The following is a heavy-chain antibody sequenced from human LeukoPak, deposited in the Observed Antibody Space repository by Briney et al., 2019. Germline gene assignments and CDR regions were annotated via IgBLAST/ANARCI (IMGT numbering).Heavy chain of an antibody. CDR3: ARGPYSSGWFSVY. D-gene: IGHD6-19*01. Sequence: RPGGSLRLSCAVSGFTFSAYSMNWVRQAPGKGLEWISYISSTSTIHYADSAKGRFTISRDNAKSSLYLQMNSLRDEDSAMYYCARGPYSSGWFSVYWGQGALVTVSS. J-gene: IGHJ4*02. V-gene: IGHV3-48*02. CDR2: ISSTSTI. CDR1: GFTFSAYS.